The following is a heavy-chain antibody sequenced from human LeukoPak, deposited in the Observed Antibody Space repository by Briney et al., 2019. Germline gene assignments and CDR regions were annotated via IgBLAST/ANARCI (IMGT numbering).Heavy chain of an antibody. CDR1: GFTFSSYA. J-gene: IGHJ3*02. D-gene: IGHD3-22*01. CDR3: AKIFYMIVVEGAFDI. V-gene: IGHV3-23*01. Sequence: GGSLRLSCAASGFTFSSYAMSWVSQAPAKGLEWVLAISGSGGSTYYADSVKGRFTISRDNSKNTLYLQMNGLRAEDTAVYYCAKIFYMIVVEGAFDIWGQGTMVTVSS. CDR2: ISGSGGST.